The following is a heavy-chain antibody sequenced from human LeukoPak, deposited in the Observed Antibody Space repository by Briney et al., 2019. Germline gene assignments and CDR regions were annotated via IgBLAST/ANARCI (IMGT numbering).Heavy chain of an antibody. CDR2: INGGGNT. J-gene: IGHJ4*02. D-gene: IGHD5-24*01. CDR1: GFTFSGYA. CDR3: ARDKEMATIPNFDY. Sequence: GGSLRLSCAASGFTFSGYAMNWVRQAPGKGLEWVSSINGGGNTFYADSVKGRFAISRDNAKNSLYLQMNSLRAEDTAVYYCARDKEMATIPNFDYWGQGTLVTVSS. V-gene: IGHV3-21*06.